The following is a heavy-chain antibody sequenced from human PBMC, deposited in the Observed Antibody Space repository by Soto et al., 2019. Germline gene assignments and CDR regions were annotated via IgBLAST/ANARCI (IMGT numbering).Heavy chain of an antibody. CDR1: GGSISSYY. CDR2: IYYSGST. V-gene: IGHV4-59*01. D-gene: IGHD4-17*01. CDR3: ARGTYGDYTPYNWFDP. Sequence: PSETLSLTCTVSGGSISSYYWSWIRQPPGKGLGWIGYIYYSGSTNYNPSLKSRVTISVDTSKNQFSLKLSSVTAADTAVYYCARGTYGDYTPYNWFDPWGQGTLVTVSS. J-gene: IGHJ5*02.